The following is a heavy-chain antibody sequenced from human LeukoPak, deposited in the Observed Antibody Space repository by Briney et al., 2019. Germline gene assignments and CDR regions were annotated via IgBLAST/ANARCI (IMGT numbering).Heavy chain of an antibody. Sequence: SETVTLTCTVSGGSISSYYWSWTRQPPGKGLEWIGYIYYSGSTNYNPSLKSRVTISVDTSKNQFSLKLTSVTAADTAVYYCARLGDGYKFDYGGEASLATVSS. V-gene: IGHV4-59*08. J-gene: IGHJ4*02. CDR2: IYYSGST. CDR3: ARLGDGYKFDY. CDR1: GGSISSYY. D-gene: IGHD5-24*01.